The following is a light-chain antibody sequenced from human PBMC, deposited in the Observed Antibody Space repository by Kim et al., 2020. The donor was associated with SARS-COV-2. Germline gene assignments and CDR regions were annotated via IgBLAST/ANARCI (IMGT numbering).Light chain of an antibody. V-gene: IGKV1-8*01. CDR3: QQYYSYPYT. CDR1: QGISSY. J-gene: IGKJ2*01. Sequence: AIRMTQSPSSFSASTGDRVTITCRASQGISSYLAWYQQKPGKAPKLLIYAASTLQSGVPSRFSGSGYGTDFTLTISCLQSEDFATYYCQQYYSYPYTFGQGTKLEI. CDR2: AAS.